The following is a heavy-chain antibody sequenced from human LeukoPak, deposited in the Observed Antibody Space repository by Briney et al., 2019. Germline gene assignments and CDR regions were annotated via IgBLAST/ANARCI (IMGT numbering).Heavy chain of an antibody. J-gene: IGHJ3*01. Sequence: SETLSLTCTVSGGSVRSYYWSWIRQPPGKGLEWIAYIYYTGITRYNPSLESRVTISVDRSKNQLSLNMTSVTAADTGVYYWARHDAIADGKNAIDLWGQGTKVTVSS. D-gene: IGHD1-26*01. CDR1: GGSVRSYY. CDR3: ARHDAIADGKNAIDL. CDR2: IYYTGIT. V-gene: IGHV4-59*08.